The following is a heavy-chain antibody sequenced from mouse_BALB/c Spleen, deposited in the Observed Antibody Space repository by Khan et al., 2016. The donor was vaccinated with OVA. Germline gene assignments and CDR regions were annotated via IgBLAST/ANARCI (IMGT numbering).Heavy chain of an antibody. CDR3: ASHLTGSFAY. V-gene: IGHV5-6*01. J-gene: IGHJ3*01. CDR1: GFTFSSYS. CDR2: ISSGGDYT. D-gene: IGHD4-1*01. Sequence: EVELVESGGDLVKPGGSLNLSCAASGFTFSSYSMSWVPQTPDQRLEWVATISSGGDYTYYPDNVTGRFTLSRDNAKNTLYLQMSSLKSEDTAMYYCASHLTGSFAYWGQGTLVTVSA.